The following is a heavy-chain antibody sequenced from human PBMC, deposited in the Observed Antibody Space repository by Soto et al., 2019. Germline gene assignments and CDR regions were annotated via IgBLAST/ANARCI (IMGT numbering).Heavy chain of an antibody. CDR1: GGSISSGGYY. Sequence: QVQLQESGPGLVKPSQTLSLTCTVSGGSISSGGYYWTWIRQHPGKGLEWIGYNYYSGITYYNPSLKRRVTISLDTSKNQFSLKLSSVTAADTTVYYCARGSSIAGLYYGMDVCGKGTTVTVSA. CDR3: ARGSSIAGLYYGMDV. J-gene: IGHJ6*04. CDR2: NYYSGIT. V-gene: IGHV4-31*03. D-gene: IGHD6-6*01.